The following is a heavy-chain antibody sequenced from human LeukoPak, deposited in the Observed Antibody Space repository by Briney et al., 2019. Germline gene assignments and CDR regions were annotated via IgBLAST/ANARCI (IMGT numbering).Heavy chain of an antibody. CDR1: GDSISGYY. CDR2: IYYSGST. CDR3: ARAGVRSDYYSFDY. Sequence: PSETLSLTCTVSGDSISGYYWSWIRQPPGKGLEWIGNIYYSGSTNYNPSLKSRVTISVDASKNQFSLKLSSVTAADTAVYYCARAGVRSDYYSFDYWGQGALVNVSS. D-gene: IGHD3-22*01. V-gene: IGHV4-59*01. J-gene: IGHJ4*02.